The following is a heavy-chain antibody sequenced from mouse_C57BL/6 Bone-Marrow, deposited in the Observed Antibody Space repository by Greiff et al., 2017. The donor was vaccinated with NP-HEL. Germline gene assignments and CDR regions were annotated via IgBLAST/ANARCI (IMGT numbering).Heavy chain of an antibody. Sequence: QVQLKQSGAELVKPGASVKISCKASGYAFSSYWMNWVKQRPGKGLEWIGQIYPGDGDTNYNGKFKSKATLTADKSSSTAYMQLSSLTSEDSAVYFCARPGWLLGNFDYWGQGTTLTVSS. V-gene: IGHV1-80*01. CDR2: IYPGDGDT. CDR1: GYAFSSYW. J-gene: IGHJ2*01. CDR3: ARPGWLLGNFDY. D-gene: IGHD2-3*01.